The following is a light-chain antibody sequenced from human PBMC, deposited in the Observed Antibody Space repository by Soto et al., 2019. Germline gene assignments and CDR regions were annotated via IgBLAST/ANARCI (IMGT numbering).Light chain of an antibody. V-gene: IGKV1-5*03. CDR2: EAS. J-gene: IGKJ2*01. CDR3: QQYSRYPMYT. Sequence: DIQMTQSPSTLSASVGDRVTITCRASQGISNWLAWYQQKPGKAPNLLIYEASGLESGVPSRFSGSGSGTEFTLTISSLQPDDFATYYCQQYSRYPMYTFGQGTKLEIK. CDR1: QGISNW.